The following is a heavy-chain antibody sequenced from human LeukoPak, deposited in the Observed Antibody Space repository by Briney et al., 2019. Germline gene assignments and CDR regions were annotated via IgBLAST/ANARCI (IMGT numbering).Heavy chain of an antibody. CDR3: ARDSPRYFDWLLDY. D-gene: IGHD3-9*01. CDR2: ISAYNGNT. CDR1: GYTFTSYG. J-gene: IGHJ4*02. V-gene: IGHV1-18*01. Sequence: GASVNVSCKASGYTFTSYGISWVRQAPGQGLEWMGWISAYNGNTNYAQKLQGRVTMTTDTSTSTAYMELRSLRSDDTAVYYCARDSPRYFDWLLDYWGQGTLVTVSS.